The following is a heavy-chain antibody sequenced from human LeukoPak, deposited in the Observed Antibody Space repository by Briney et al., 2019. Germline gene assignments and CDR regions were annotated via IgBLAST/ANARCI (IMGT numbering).Heavy chain of an antibody. CDR3: ARDTSFAVGATLDF. CDR2: ISYTGDKT. CDR1: GFTFSHYF. D-gene: IGHD1-26*01. V-gene: IGHV3-64*04. J-gene: IGHJ4*02. Sequence: GGSLRLSCAASGFTFSHYFMHWVRQAPGKGLEYLSVISYTGDKTYYANSVKGRFTISRDKSKNTLHLQMNSLRVEDTAIYYCARDTSFAVGATLDFWGQGTLVTVSS.